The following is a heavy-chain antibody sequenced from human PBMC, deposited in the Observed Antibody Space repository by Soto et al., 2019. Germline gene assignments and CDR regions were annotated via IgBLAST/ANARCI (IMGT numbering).Heavy chain of an antibody. CDR1: GYSISSGYY. CDR3: AREGLRSGYYFGLDY. D-gene: IGHD3-3*01. Sequence: PSETLSLTCAVSGYSISSGYYWGWIRQPPGKWLEWIGSIYHSGSTYYNPSLRSRVTISVDTSKNQFSLKLSSVTAADTAVYYCAREGLRSGYYFGLDYWGQGTLVTVSS. J-gene: IGHJ4*02. CDR2: IYHSGST. V-gene: IGHV4-38-2*02.